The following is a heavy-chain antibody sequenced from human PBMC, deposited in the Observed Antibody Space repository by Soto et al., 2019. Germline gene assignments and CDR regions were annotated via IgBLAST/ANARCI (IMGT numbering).Heavy chain of an antibody. CDR1: GGSISTSNW. Sequence: QVQLQESGPGLVKPSGTLSLTCAVSGGSISTSNWWSWVRQPPGKGLEWIGEVYRTGSTNYNPSLESRLPISVDKSKNQFSLKLTSGTAADTAVYYCARARATIAAAAIFDCWGQGTLVTVSS. D-gene: IGHD6-13*01. CDR3: ARARATIAAAAIFDC. CDR2: VYRTGST. V-gene: IGHV4-4*02. J-gene: IGHJ4*02.